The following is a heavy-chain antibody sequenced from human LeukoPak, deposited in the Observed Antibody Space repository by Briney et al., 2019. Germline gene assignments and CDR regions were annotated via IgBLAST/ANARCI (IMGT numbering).Heavy chain of an antibody. D-gene: IGHD6-13*01. J-gene: IGHJ3*01. CDR3: ARERYSRVSPDALDL. V-gene: IGHV3-21*01. CDR2: IGSSGSPI. CDR1: GFTFSSHF. Sequence: GGSLRLSCAASGFTFSSHFMNWVRQAPGKGLEWVSSIGSSGSPISYADSLKGRFSISRDNAKNSLYLQMNSLRPEDTAVYYCARERYSRVSPDALDLWGQGTMVTVSS.